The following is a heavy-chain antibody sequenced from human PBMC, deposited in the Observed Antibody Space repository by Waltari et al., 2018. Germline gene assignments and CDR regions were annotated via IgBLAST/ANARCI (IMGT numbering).Heavy chain of an antibody. D-gene: IGHD3-10*01. CDR2: INHSGST. J-gene: IGHJ4*02. Sequence: QVQLQQWGAGLLKPSETLSLTCAVYGGSFSGYYWSWIRQPPGKGLEWIGEINHSGSTNYNPSLKRRGTISVDTSKNQFSLKLSSVTAADTAVYYCARGRGGYFDYWGQGTLVTVSS. V-gene: IGHV4-34*01. CDR1: GGSFSGYY. CDR3: ARGRGGYFDY.